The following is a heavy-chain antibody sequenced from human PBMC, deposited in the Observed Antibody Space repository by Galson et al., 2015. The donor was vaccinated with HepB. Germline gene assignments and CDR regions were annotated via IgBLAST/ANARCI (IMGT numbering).Heavy chain of an antibody. D-gene: IGHD1-14*01. CDR3: AREVETSYKGDHWFDP. CDR2: ISAYNGNT. CDR1: GYTFTSYG. Sequence: SVKVSCKASGYTFTSYGISWARQAPGQGLEWMGWISAYNGNTNYAQKLQGRVTMTTDTSTSTAYMELRSLRSDDTAVYYCAREVETSYKGDHWFDPWGQGTLVTVSS. V-gene: IGHV1-18*04. J-gene: IGHJ5*02.